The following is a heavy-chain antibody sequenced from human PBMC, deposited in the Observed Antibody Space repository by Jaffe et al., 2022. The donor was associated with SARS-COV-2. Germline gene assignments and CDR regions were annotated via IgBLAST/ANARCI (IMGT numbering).Heavy chain of an antibody. CDR3: ARGNPGPLLRFLEWLNAFDI. D-gene: IGHD3-3*01. Sequence: QVQLQESGPGLVKPSQTLSLTCTVSGGSISSGGYYWSWIRQHPGKGLEWIGYIYYSGSTYYNPSLKSRVTISVDTSKNQFSLKLSSVTAADTAVYYCARGNPGPLLRFLEWLNAFDIWGQGTMVTVSS. J-gene: IGHJ3*02. CDR1: GGSISSGGYY. V-gene: IGHV4-31*03. CDR2: IYYSGST.